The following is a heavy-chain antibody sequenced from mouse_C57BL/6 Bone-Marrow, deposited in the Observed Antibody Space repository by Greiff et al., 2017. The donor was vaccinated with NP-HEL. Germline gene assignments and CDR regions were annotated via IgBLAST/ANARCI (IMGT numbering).Heavy chain of an antibody. J-gene: IGHJ3*01. V-gene: IGHV1-56*01. CDR2: IFPGSGCT. CDR1: GYTFTSHW. D-gene: IGHD3-1*01. CDR3: ASESLRAAWFAY. Sequence: VQGVESGPELVRPGASVKISCKAPGYTFTSHWMQWVRQRPGQGLEWIGEIFPGSGCTYYNEKFKGKATLTVDTSSSTAYMQLSSLTSEDSAVYCCASESLRAAWFAYWGQGTLVTVSA.